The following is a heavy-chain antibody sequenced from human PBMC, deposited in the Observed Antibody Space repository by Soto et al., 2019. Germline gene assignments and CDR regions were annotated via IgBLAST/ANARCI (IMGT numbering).Heavy chain of an antibody. CDR3: AGKFA. J-gene: IGHJ5*02. D-gene: IGHD1-26*01. V-gene: IGHV3-23*01. Sequence: PGGSLRLSCAASGLTFSIYDMEWVRQAPGKGLEWVSRITGSGAETYYADSVKGRFTISRDNSKDTLYLEMKSLRVEDTAVYFCAGKFAWGQGTRVTGSS. CDR2: ITGSGAET. CDR1: GLTFSIYD.